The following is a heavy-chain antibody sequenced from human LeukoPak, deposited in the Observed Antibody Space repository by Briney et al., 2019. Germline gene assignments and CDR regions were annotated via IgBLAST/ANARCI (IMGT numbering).Heavy chain of an antibody. Sequence: GGSLRLSCVGSGFTFSSDWMSWVRQAPGKGLEWVANIKQDESEKYYVDSVKGRFIVSRDNAKNSLYLQMNSLRVEDAAVYYGANFPHLEPTYLDSWGQGILVSVSS. CDR2: IKQDESEK. CDR1: GFTFSSDW. J-gene: IGHJ4*02. CDR3: ANFPHLEPTYLDS. V-gene: IGHV3-7*01. D-gene: IGHD1-1*01.